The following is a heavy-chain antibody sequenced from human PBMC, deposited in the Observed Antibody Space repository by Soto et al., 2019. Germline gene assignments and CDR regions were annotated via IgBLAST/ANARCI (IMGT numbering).Heavy chain of an antibody. D-gene: IGHD2-2*01. J-gene: IGHJ6*02. CDR3: ARAGYCSSTSCSHYYYYGMDV. Sequence: GESLKISCKGSGYSFTSYWIGWVRQMPGKGLEWMGIIYPGDSDTRYSPSFQGQVTISADKSISTAYLQWSSLKASDTAMYYCARAGYCSSTSCSHYYYYGMDVWGQGTTVTVSS. CDR2: IYPGDSDT. V-gene: IGHV5-51*01. CDR1: GYSFTSYW.